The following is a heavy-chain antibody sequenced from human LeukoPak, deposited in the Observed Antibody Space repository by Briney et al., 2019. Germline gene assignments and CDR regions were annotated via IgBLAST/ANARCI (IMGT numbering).Heavy chain of an antibody. J-gene: IGHJ4*02. D-gene: IGHD3-22*01. CDR1: GFTFSSYT. V-gene: IGHV3-30*04. CDR2: ISYDGSNK. CDR3: AKVDSSGYYGFDY. Sequence: PGGSLRLSCAASGFTFSSYTMHWVRQAPGKGLEWVAAISYDGSNKYYADSVKGRFTISRDNSKNTLYLQMNSLRAEDTAVYYCAKVDSSGYYGFDYWGQGTLVTVSS.